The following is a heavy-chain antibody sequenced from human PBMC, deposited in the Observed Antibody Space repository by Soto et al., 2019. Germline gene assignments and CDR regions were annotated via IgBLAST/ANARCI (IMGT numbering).Heavy chain of an antibody. V-gene: IGHV3-15*01. Sequence: EVQLVESGGDLVKPGGCLRLSCAASGITFTNAWMSWVRQAPGKGLEWVGRIKNRADGGTTDYAAPVRGRFTISRDDSKNTRFLQMNSLRAEDTAVYYCERAGGLRPPIWGQGTLVTVSS. CDR1: GITFTNAW. J-gene: IGHJ4*02. D-gene: IGHD4-17*01. CDR2: IKNRADGGTT. CDR3: ERAGGLRPPI.